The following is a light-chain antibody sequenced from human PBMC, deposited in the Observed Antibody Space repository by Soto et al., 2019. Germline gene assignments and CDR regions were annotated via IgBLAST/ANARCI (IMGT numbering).Light chain of an antibody. CDR3: QHYVTWPLT. Sequence: EIVLTQSPDTLSLSPGERVTLSCRASQRMTNNFLAWFQQKPGLAPRLLIHGASTRASGVPDRFTGGGSGTDFVLTISRVEPEDFAVYYCQHYVTWPLTFGGGTKVESK. CDR2: GAS. J-gene: IGKJ4*01. V-gene: IGKV3-20*01. CDR1: QRMTNNF.